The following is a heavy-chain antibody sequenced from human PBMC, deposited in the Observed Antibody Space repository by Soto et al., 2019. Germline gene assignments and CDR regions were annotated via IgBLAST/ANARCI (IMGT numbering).Heavy chain of an antibody. CDR2: INPSSGVT. V-gene: IGHV1-2*04. CDR1: GYTFTEYY. Sequence: ASVKVSCKASGYTFTEYYIHWVRQAPGQGLEWMGWINPSSGVTNYGQNFQGWVTMARDTSISTAYMELSRLRSDDTAVYYCARQEGRLGYCISTSCPGYYYGMDVWGQGTTVTVSS. J-gene: IGHJ6*02. D-gene: IGHD2-2*01. CDR3: ARQEGRLGYCISTSCPGYYYGMDV.